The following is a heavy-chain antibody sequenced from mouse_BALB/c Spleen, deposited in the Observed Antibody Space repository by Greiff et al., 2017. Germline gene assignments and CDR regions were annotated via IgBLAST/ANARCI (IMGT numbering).Heavy chain of an antibody. CDR1: GYTFTSYW. CDR3: ARSHYSGSSYWYFDV. D-gene: IGHD1-1*01. V-gene: IGHV1-7*01. Sequence: VQLQQSGAELAKPGASVKMSCKASGYTFTSYWMHWVKQRPGQGLEWIGYINPSTGYTEYNQKFKDKATLTADKSSSTAYMQLSSLTSEDSAVYYCARSHYSGSSYWYFDVWGAGTTVTASS. J-gene: IGHJ1*01. CDR2: INPSTGYT.